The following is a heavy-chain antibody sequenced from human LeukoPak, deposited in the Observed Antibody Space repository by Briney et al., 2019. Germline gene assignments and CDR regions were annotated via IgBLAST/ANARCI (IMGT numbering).Heavy chain of an antibody. V-gene: IGHV1-69*13. CDR3: ARATAPLLPMDV. CDR2: IIPIFGTA. Sequence: SVKVSCKASGYTFTSYYMHWVRQAPGQGLEWMGGIIPIFGTANYAQKFQGRVTITADESTSTAYMELSSLRSEDTAVYYCARATAPLLPMDVWGQGTTVTVSS. J-gene: IGHJ6*02. CDR1: GYTFTSYY. D-gene: IGHD3-22*01.